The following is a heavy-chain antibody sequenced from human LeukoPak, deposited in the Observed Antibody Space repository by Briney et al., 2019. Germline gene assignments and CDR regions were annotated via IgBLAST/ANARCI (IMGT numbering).Heavy chain of an antibody. D-gene: IGHD5-18*01. Sequence: GRSLRLSCAASGFTFSSYWMSWVRQAPGKGLEWVANIKQDGSEKYYVDSVKGRFTISRDNAKNSLYLQMNSLRAEDTAVYYCARDPVDTAMGPYYYGMDVWGQGTTVTVSS. CDR2: IKQDGSEK. V-gene: IGHV3-7*01. J-gene: IGHJ6*02. CDR1: GFTFSSYW. CDR3: ARDPVDTAMGPYYYGMDV.